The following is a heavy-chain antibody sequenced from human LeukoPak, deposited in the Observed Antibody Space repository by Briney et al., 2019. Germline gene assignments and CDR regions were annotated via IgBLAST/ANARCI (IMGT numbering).Heavy chain of an antibody. CDR1: GFTFTDYW. CDR2: VKTDGSGI. V-gene: IGHV3-74*01. D-gene: IGHD3-10*01. Sequence: GGSLRLFCAVSGFTFTDYWMHWVRQAPGKGLVWVSQVKTDGSGINYGDSVKGRFTISRDNAKSTLYLQMNSLRAEDTAVYFCARQAGSGFDYWGQGSLVTVSS. J-gene: IGHJ4*02. CDR3: ARQAGSGFDY.